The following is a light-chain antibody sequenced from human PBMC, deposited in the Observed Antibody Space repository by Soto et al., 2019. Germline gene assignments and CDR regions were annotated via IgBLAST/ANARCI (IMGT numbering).Light chain of an antibody. V-gene: IGLV4-69*01. CDR2: LNSDGSH. CDR1: SGHSSYA. CDR3: QTWGTGIRI. J-gene: IGLJ2*01. Sequence: QLVLTQSPSASASLGASVRLTCTLSSGHSSYAIAWLQQQPEKGPRYLMKLNSDGSHNKGDGIPDRFSGSSSGAERYLTISSLQSGDEADYYCQTWGTGIRIFGGGTKLTVL.